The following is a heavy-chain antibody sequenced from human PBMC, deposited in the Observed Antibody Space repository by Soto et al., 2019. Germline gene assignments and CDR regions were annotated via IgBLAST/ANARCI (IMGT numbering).Heavy chain of an antibody. CDR3: ARGYDFAGFSPYGLDV. CDR2: IYYSGTT. D-gene: IGHD3-3*01. J-gene: IGHJ6*02. V-gene: IGHV4-30-4*01. CDR1: GTPINSADFY. Sequence: QLRESGPGLVKPSQTLSLTCTVSGTPINSADFYWTWIRQPPGKGLEWIGYIYYSGTTFHNPSLRSRISMSVDTSKNQFSLRLNSVTAVDTAVYYCARGYDFAGFSPYGLDVWGQGTTVTVSS.